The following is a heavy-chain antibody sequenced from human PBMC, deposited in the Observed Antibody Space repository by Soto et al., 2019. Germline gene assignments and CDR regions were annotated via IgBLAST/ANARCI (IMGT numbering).Heavy chain of an antibody. V-gene: IGHV4-30-4*01. CDR3: ARGRYCLTGRCFPNWFDS. D-gene: IGHD7-27*01. CDR2: IYKSATT. Sequence: SETLSLTCSVSGDSISNLDYFWAWIRQPPGQALEYIGYIYKSATTYYNPSFESRVAISVDTSKSQFSLNVTSVTAADTAVYFCARGRYCLTGRCFPNWFDSWGQGALVTVLL. CDR1: GDSISNLDYF. J-gene: IGHJ5*01.